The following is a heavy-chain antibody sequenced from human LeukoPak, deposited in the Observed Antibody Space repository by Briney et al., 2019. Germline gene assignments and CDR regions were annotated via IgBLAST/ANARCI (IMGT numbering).Heavy chain of an antibody. CDR3: TTDPLEPTTGDY. V-gene: IGHV3-15*01. J-gene: IGHJ4*02. D-gene: IGHD1-1*01. CDR2: IKRKTDGGTT. Sequence: GGSLRLSCAASGLTFSNAWMSWVRQAPGKGLEWVGRIKRKTDGGTTDYAAPVKGRFTISRDDSKNTLYLQMNSLKTEDTAVYYCTTDPLEPTTGDYWGQGTLVTVSS. CDR1: GLTFSNAW.